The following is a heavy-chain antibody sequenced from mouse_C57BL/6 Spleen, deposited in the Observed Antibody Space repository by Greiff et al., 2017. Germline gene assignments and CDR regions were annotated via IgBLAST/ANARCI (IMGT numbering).Heavy chain of an antibody. J-gene: IGHJ2*01. CDR2: IHPNSGST. V-gene: IGHV1-64*01. D-gene: IGHD2-5*01. Sequence: QVQLQQPGAELVKPGASVKLSCKASGYTFTSYWMHWVKQRPGQGLEWIGMIHPNSGSTNYNEKFKSKATLTVDKSSSTAYMQLSSLTSEDSAVXYCALGYSNYYYFDYWGQGTTLTVSS. CDR3: ALGYSNYYYFDY. CDR1: GYTFTSYW.